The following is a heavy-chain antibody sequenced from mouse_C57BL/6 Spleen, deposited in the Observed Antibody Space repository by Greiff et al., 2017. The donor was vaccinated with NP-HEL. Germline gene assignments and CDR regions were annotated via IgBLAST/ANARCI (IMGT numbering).Heavy chain of an antibody. CDR3: ARCDYDRFAY. CDR2: IYPGSGNT. Sequence: QVHVKQSGAELVRPGASVKLSCKASGYTFTDYYINWVKQRPGQGLEWIARIYPGSGNTYYNEKFKGKATLTAEKSSSTAYMQLSSLTSEDSAVYVCARCDYDRFAYWGQGTLVTVSA. J-gene: IGHJ3*01. D-gene: IGHD2-4*01. CDR1: GYTFTDYY. V-gene: IGHV1-76*01.